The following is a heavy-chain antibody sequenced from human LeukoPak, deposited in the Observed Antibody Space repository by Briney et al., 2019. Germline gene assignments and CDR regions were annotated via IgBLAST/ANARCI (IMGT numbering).Heavy chain of an antibody. V-gene: IGHV3-23*01. CDR2: ISGSGGST. CDR3: AKDVVTYYYYGLDV. J-gene: IGHJ6*02. D-gene: IGHD2-21*02. Sequence: GGSLRLSCAASGFTFSSYAMSWVRQAPGKGLEWVSAISGSGGSTYYADSVKGRFTISRDNSKNTLYLQMNSLRAEDTAVYFCAKDVVTYYYYGLDVWGQGTTVTVSS. CDR1: GFTFSSYA.